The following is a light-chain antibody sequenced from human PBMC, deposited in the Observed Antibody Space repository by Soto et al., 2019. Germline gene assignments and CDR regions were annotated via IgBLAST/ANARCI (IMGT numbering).Light chain of an antibody. Sequence: DIVMTQSPDSLAVSLGERATINCKSSQSVLYSSNNKNYLTWYQQKPGQPPKLLIYWASTRESGVPDRFSGSGSGTDFTLTISSVQAEDLAVYYCQQYYRTPLTFGGGTKVEIK. CDR2: WAS. V-gene: IGKV4-1*01. CDR1: QSVLYSSNNKNY. CDR3: QQYYRTPLT. J-gene: IGKJ4*01.